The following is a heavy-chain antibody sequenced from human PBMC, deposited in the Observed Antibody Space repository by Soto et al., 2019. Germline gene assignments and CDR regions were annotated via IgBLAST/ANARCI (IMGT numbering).Heavy chain of an antibody. J-gene: IGHJ6*02. CDR3: ALHSCSPPYYYYYYGMDV. D-gene: IGHD6-13*01. V-gene: IGHV1-18*01. CDR2: ISAYNGHT. CDR1: GYTFTSYG. Sequence: QVQLVQSGAEVKKPGAAVKVSCKASGYTFTSYGISWVRQATGQGLEGMGWISAYNGHTNDAQKQQGRGTKTTDTSTSTDYRELRSLSYDDTPVYYCALHSCSPPYYYYYYGMDVWGQGPTVTVS.